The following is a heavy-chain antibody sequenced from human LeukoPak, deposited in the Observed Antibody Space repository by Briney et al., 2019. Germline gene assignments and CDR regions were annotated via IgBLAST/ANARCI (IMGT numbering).Heavy chain of an antibody. J-gene: IGHJ3*02. CDR1: GFTFSDYY. CDR3: ARGLGYCSGGSCPRRAFDI. V-gene: IGHV3-11*01. Sequence: GGSLRLSCAASGFTFSDYYMSWIRQAPGKGLEWVSFISSSSSTIYYADSMKGRFIISRDNAKNSVYLQMNSLRAEDTAVYYCARGLGYCSGGSCPRRAFDIWGQGTVVTVSS. D-gene: IGHD2-15*01. CDR2: ISSSSSTI.